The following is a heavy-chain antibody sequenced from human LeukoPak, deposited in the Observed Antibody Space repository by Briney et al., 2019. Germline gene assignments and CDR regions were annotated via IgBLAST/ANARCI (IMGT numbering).Heavy chain of an antibody. Sequence: GGSLRLSCAASGFTFSSYGMHWVRQAPGKGLEWVAVISYDGSNKYYADSVKGRFTISRDNSKNTLYLQMNSLRAEDTAVYYCAKVQSYYDSSGHEANWFDPWGQGTLVTVSS. CDR1: GFTFSSYG. D-gene: IGHD3-22*01. CDR3: AKVQSYYDSSGHEANWFDP. V-gene: IGHV3-30*18. J-gene: IGHJ5*02. CDR2: ISYDGSNK.